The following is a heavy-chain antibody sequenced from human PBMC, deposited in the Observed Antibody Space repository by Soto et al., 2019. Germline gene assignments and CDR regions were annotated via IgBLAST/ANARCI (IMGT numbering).Heavy chain of an antibody. Sequence: GGSLRLSCAASGFTFSNYWMSWVRQAPGKGLEWVANIKDDGNEKYNVDSVNGRFTISRDNAQNSLYLQINNRRVEDTTIYHCASQRVGWVLSSGISCLDYWGQGTRVTVSS. D-gene: IGHD1-20*01. V-gene: IGHV3-7*03. J-gene: IGHJ4*02. CDR3: ASQRVGWVLSSGISCLDY. CDR2: IKDDGNEK. CDR1: GFTFSNYW.